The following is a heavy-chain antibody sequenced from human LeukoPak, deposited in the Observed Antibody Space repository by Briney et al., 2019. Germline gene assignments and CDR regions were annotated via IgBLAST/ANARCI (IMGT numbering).Heavy chain of an antibody. J-gene: IGHJ4*02. CDR1: GGSISSHY. Sequence: SETLSLTCTVSGGSISSHYWSWIRQPPGKGLEWIGYIYYSGSTNYNPSLKSRVTISVDTSKNQFSLKLSSVTAADTAVYYCARYITIFDYWGQGTLVTVSS. D-gene: IGHD3-3*01. CDR2: IYYSGST. CDR3: ARYITIFDY. V-gene: IGHV4-59*11.